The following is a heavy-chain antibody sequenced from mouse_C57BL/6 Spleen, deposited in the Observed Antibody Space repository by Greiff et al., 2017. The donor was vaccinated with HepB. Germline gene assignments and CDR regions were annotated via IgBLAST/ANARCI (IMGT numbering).Heavy chain of an antibody. CDR2: INPNNGGT. CDR3: ARGGTLKDYYAMDY. D-gene: IGHD1-3*01. Sequence: EVKLQESGPELVKPGASVKIPCKASGYTFTDYNMDWVKQSHGKSLEWIGDINPNNGGTIYNQKFKGKATLTVDKSSSTAYMELRSLTSEDTAVYYCARGGTLKDYYAMDYWGQGTSVTVSS. J-gene: IGHJ4*01. V-gene: IGHV1-18*01. CDR1: GYTFTDYN.